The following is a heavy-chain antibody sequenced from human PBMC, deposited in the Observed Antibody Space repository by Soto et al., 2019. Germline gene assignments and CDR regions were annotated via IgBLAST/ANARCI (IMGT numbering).Heavy chain of an antibody. CDR1: GFTFDSHG. D-gene: IGHD4-17*01. CDR3: AKGLLPNTVTTCGS. Sequence: QVQLVESGGGAVQPGRALRLSCAASGFTFDSHGIHWLRLAPGKGLAWVAVISSDGNNKYYADSVKGRFTISRDNFNNILYLQMSSLRAEDTAVYYCAKGLLPNTVTTCGSWGQGTLVTVSS. CDR2: ISSDGNNK. J-gene: IGHJ5*02. V-gene: IGHV3-30*18.